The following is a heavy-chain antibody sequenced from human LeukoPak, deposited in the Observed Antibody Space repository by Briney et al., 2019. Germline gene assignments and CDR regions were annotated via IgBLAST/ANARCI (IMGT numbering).Heavy chain of an antibody. CDR1: GFTFSSYS. Sequence: GGSLRLSCAASGFTFSSYSMNWVRQAPGKGLEWVSSISSSSSYIYYADSVKGRFTISRDNAKNSLYLQMNSLRAEDTALYYCAKDLWKYQLRTLDYWGQGTLVTVSS. V-gene: IGHV3-21*01. CDR2: ISSSSSYI. J-gene: IGHJ4*02. CDR3: AKDLWKYQLRTLDY. D-gene: IGHD2-2*01.